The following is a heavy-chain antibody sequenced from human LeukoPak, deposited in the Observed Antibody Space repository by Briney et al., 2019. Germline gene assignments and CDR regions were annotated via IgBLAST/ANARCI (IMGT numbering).Heavy chain of an antibody. V-gene: IGHV3-64*01. Sequence: AGGSLRLSCAASGFTFSSYAMHWVRQAPGKGLEYVSAISSNGGSTYYANSVKGRFTISRDNSKNTLYLQMNSLRAEDTAVYYCAKGTSGSWRQDYYFDYWGQGTLVTVSS. D-gene: IGHD1-26*01. CDR2: ISSNGGST. CDR3: AKGTSGSWRQDYYFDY. J-gene: IGHJ4*02. CDR1: GFTFSSYA.